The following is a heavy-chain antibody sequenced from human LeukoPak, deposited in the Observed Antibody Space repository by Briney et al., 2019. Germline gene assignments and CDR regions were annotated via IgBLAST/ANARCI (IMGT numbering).Heavy chain of an antibody. V-gene: IGHV3-53*01. CDR2: IYSGGST. J-gene: IGHJ3*02. CDR1: GLTVSSNY. D-gene: IGHD2/OR15-2a*01. Sequence: GGSLRLSCAASGLTVSSNYMSWVRQAPGKGLECVSVIYSGGSTYYADSVKGRFTISRDNSGNTLYLQMNSLRAEDTAVYYCARGREIVSFDIWGQGTMVTVSS. CDR3: ARGREIVSFDI.